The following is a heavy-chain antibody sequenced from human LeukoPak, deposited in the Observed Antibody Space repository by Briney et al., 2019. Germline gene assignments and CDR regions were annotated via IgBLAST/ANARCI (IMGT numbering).Heavy chain of an antibody. CDR2: KKEDGSEE. D-gene: IGHD6-6*01. J-gene: IGHJ4*02. CDR3: ARIRPGNYFDY. Sequence: SGRSLRLSCTASGFTFSIYWMSWVRQAPGKGLEWVASKKEDGSEEHYVDSVKGRFTISRDNARNSVHVQMNSLRAEDTAVYFCARIRPGNYFDYWGQGALVTVSS. V-gene: IGHV3-7*01. CDR1: GFTFSIYW.